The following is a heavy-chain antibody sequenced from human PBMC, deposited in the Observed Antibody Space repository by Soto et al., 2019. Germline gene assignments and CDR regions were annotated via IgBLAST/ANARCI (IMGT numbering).Heavy chain of an antibody. CDR2: IYHSGTT. Sequence: QVRLQESGPGLVKSSETLSLTCTVSGGSLSSFYWGWIRRPPGKGLEWIGYIYHSGTTRYNSSLNSRVTMSVDSSKNEFSLKLTSVTAADTATYYCARVHKEALVTVPAAHYDHWGHGTLVTVAS. CDR3: ARVHKEALVTVPAAHYDH. CDR1: GGSLSSFY. D-gene: IGHD2-2*01. V-gene: IGHV4-59*01. J-gene: IGHJ4*01.